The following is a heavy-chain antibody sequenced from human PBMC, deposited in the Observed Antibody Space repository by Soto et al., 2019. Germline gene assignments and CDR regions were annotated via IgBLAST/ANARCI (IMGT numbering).Heavy chain of an antibody. CDR3: APLSISLSGPYGIHV. V-gene: IGHV4-39*01. CDR2: MLYSGLT. CDR1: GYSVSSSDYY. D-gene: IGHD3-3*02. Sequence: SETLSLTCSVSGYSVSSSDYYWAWIRQPPGKGLEWIGSMLYSGLTYYNPSLKSRVTLSVDTSKNQFSVRLNSVTASDTAVYYCAPLSISLSGPYGIHVWGQGTTVTSP. J-gene: IGHJ6*02.